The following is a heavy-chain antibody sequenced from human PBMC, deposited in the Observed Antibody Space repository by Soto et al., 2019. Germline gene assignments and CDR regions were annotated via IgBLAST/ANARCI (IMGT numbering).Heavy chain of an antibody. D-gene: IGHD6-13*01. Sequence: PGDSLILSCAASGFTFSSYAMHWVLLAPGKGLEWVAVISYDGSNKYYADSVKGRFTISRDNSKNTLYLQMNSLRAEDTAVYYCATIPKRAAGGRFDYWGQRTQVTVSS. J-gene: IGHJ4*02. V-gene: IGHV3-30-3*01. CDR2: ISYDGSNK. CDR3: ATIPKRAAGGRFDY. CDR1: GFTFSSYA.